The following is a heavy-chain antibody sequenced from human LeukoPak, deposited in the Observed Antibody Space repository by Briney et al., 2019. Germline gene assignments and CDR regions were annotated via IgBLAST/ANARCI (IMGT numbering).Heavy chain of an antibody. CDR2: IFYSGTT. J-gene: IGHJ4*02. D-gene: IGHD5-24*01. CDR3: ARFRWDLITTPRFDS. CDR1: GGSISNYY. Sequence: PSETLSLTCTVSGGSISNYYWNWIRQPPGKGLEWIGDIFYSGTTNYNPSLKSRVTISVDTSKNQFSLKLSSVSAAATAVYYCARFRWDLITTPRFDSWGQGTLVTVSS. V-gene: IGHV4-59*01.